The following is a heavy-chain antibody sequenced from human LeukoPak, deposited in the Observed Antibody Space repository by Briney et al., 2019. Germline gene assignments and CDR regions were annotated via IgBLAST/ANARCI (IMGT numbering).Heavy chain of an antibody. Sequence: PGGSLRLSCAASGFTFSSYGMSWVRQAPGKGLEWVSAISGSGGSTYYADSVKGRFTISRDNSKNTLYLQMNSLRAEDTAVYYCATDLYGDFFLGNFDYWGQGTLVTVSS. D-gene: IGHD4-17*01. J-gene: IGHJ4*02. V-gene: IGHV3-23*01. CDR2: ISGSGGST. CDR1: GFTFSSYG. CDR3: ATDLYGDFFLGNFDY.